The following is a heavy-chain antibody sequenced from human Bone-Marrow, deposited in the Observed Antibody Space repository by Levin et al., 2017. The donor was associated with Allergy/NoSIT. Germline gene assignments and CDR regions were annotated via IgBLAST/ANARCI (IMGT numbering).Heavy chain of an antibody. Sequence: SCAASGFTFSSYGMNWVRQAPGKGLEWVSGISSGGGSTYYADSVKGRFTISRDNSKNTLYLQMNSLRAEDTAEYYCAKLGAGPWGQGTLVTVSS. J-gene: IGHJ5*02. CDR1: GFTFSSYG. V-gene: IGHV3-23*01. CDR3: AKLGAGP. CDR2: ISSGGGST. D-gene: IGHD7-27*01.